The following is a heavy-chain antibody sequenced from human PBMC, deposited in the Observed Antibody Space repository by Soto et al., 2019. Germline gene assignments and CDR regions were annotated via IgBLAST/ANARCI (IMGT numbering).Heavy chain of an antibody. CDR1: GFSLSNAGLG. D-gene: IGHD6-13*01. J-gene: IGHJ5*02. V-gene: IGHV2-26*04. CDR3: ASTYTTSWYWFDP. Sequence: QVTVKESGPVLVKPTETLTLTCTVSGFSLSNAGLGVSWIRQPPGKALEWLAHIFSNDEKSYCTSLKSRLTITKHTPKSQVVLTMTNMDPVDTATYYCASTYTTSWYWFDPWGQGTLVAVSS. CDR2: IFSNDEK.